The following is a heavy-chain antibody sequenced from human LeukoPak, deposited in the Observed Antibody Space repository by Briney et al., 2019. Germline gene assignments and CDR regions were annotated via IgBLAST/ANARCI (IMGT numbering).Heavy chain of an antibody. V-gene: IGHV3-21*01. CDR3: ARGHYDVLAASYKWTPDY. D-gene: IGHD3-9*01. Sequence: GGSLKLSCAASGFTFTTFNMNWVRQAPGKGLEWVSSITSDGDDINYAHSVKGRFTTSRDNAKNSLSLHLNSLRVEDTAVYYCARGHYDVLAASYKWTPDYWGQGTLVTVSS. J-gene: IGHJ4*01. CDR2: ITSDGDDI. CDR1: GFTFTTFN.